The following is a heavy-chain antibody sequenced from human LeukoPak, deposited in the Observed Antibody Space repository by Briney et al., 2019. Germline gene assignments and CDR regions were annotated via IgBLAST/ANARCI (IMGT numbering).Heavy chain of an antibody. D-gene: IGHD2-15*01. CDR1: GGSIRYYY. Sequence: SETLSLTCTVSGGSIRYYYWSWIRQSPGKGLEWIGYIYYNGTTNYNPSLKSRVTISVDMSKNQFSLKMSSVTAADTAVYYCARKGGLFDYWGQGRLVTVST. CDR2: IYYNGTT. CDR3: ARKGGLFDY. V-gene: IGHV4-59*01. J-gene: IGHJ4*02.